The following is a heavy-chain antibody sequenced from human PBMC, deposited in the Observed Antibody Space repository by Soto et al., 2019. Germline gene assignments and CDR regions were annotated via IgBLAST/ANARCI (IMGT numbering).Heavy chain of an antibody. CDR3: AMYWRGGDTDMGNDY. CDR2: ISGSGGST. V-gene: IGHV3-23*01. D-gene: IGHD5-18*01. J-gene: IGHJ4*02. Sequence: GGSLRLSCAASGFTFSSYAMCWARQAPGKGLEWVSAISGSGGSTYYADSVKGRFTISRDNSKNTLYLQMNSLRAEDTAVYYCAMYWRGGDTDMGNDYWGQGTLVTVSS. CDR1: GFTFSSYA.